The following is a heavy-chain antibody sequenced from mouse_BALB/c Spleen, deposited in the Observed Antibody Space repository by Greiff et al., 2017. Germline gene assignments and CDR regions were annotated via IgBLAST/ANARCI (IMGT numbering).Heavy chain of an antibody. J-gene: IGHJ4*01. CDR3: ARSGNYRYDATLYYYAMDY. CDR1: GYSITSDYA. V-gene: IGHV3-2*02. CDR2: ISYSGST. Sequence: VQLKESGPGLVKPSQSLSLTCTVTGYSITSDYAWNWIRQFPGNKLEWMGYISYSGSTSYNPSLKSRISITRDTSKNQFFLQLNSVTTEDTATYYSARSGNYRYDATLYYYAMDYWGQGTSVTVSS. D-gene: IGHD2-14*01.